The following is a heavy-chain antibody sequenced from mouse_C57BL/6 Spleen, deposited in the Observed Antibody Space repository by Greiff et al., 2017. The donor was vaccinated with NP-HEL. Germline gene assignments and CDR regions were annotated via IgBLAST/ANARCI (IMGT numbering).Heavy chain of an antibody. CDR3: ARVGLGSSWGLFDY. J-gene: IGHJ2*01. CDR1: GYTFTDYN. Sequence: EVQLQQSGPELVKPGASVKIPCKASGYTFTDYNMDWVKQSHGKSLEWIGDINPNNGGTIYNQKFKGKATLTVDKSSSTAYMELRSLTSEDTAVYYCARVGLGSSWGLFDYWGQGTTLTVSS. D-gene: IGHD1-1*01. CDR2: INPNNGGT. V-gene: IGHV1-18*01.